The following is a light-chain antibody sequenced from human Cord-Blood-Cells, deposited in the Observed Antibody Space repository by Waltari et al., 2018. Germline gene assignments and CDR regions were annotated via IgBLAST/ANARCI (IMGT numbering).Light chain of an antibody. CDR1: SSDVGGYNY. V-gene: IGLV2-14*01. Sequence: QSALTQPASVSGSPGQSITISCTGTSSDVGGYNYVSWYQQHPGKAPKLMIYEVSKRPSVVSNPFSCSKSGHTASLTISGLQAEDEADYYCSSYTSSSTRVFGGGTKLTVL. J-gene: IGLJ3*02. CDR2: EVS. CDR3: SSYTSSSTRV.